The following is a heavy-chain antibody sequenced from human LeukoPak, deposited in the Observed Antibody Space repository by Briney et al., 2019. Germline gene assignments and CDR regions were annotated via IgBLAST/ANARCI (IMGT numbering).Heavy chain of an antibody. CDR2: ISAYNGNT. D-gene: IGHD4-11*01. CDR3: ARDYSNYFASLDY. J-gene: IGHJ4*02. Sequence: VASVKVSCKASGYTFTSYAMHWVRQAPGQRLEWMGWISAYNGNTNYAQKLQGRVTMTTDTSTSTAYMELRSLRSDDTAVYYCARDYSNYFASLDYWGQGTLVTVSS. V-gene: IGHV1-18*01. CDR1: GYTFTSYA.